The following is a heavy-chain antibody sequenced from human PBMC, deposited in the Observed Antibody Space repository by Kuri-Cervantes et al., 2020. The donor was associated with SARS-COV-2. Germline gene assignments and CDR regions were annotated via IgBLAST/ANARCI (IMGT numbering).Heavy chain of an antibody. Sequence: GGSLRLSCAASGFTFSSYAMHWVRQAPGKGLEYVSAISSNGGSTYYADSVKGRFTISRDNSKNTLYLQMGSLRAEDMAVYYCARAISAWELPLHFDYWGQGTLVTVSS. D-gene: IGHD2-15*01. CDR1: GFTFSSYA. CDR2: ISSNGGST. V-gene: IGHV3-64*02. J-gene: IGHJ4*02. CDR3: ARAISAWELPLHFDY.